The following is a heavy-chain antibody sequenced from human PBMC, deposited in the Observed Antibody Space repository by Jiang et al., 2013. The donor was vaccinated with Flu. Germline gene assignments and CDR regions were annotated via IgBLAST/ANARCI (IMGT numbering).Heavy chain of an antibody. Sequence: GAEVKKPGSSVKVSCKASGGTFSSYAISWVRQAPGQGLEWMGGIIPIFGTANYAQKFQGRVTITADESTSTAYMELSSLRSEDTAVYYCARRELTEGIAVAGSLDYWGQGTLVTVSS. CDR2: IIPIFGTA. CDR3: ARRELTEGIAVAGSLDY. D-gene: IGHD6-19*01. V-gene: IGHV1-69*01. CDR1: GGTFSSYA. J-gene: IGHJ4*02.